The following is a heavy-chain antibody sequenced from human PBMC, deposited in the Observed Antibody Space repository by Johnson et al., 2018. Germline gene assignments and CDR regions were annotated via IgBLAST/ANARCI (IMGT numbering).Heavy chain of an antibody. V-gene: IGHV3-33*05. CDR3: ARDSPGGGWPLDACAI. Sequence: QVQLVESGGGVVQPGRSLRLSCAASGFTFSSYGMHWVRQAPGKGLEWVAVISYDGSNNYYADSVKGRFTISRDNAKNSLYLKMNSLRAEDTAVYYCARDSPGGGWPLDACAIWGQGTMVTVAS. J-gene: IGHJ3*02. CDR1: GFTFSSYG. D-gene: IGHD6-19*01. CDR2: ISYDGSNN.